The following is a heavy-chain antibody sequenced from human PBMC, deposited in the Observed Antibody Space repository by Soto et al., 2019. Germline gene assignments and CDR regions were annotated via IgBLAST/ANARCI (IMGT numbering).Heavy chain of an antibody. CDR2: ISSSSSYI. J-gene: IGHJ4*02. D-gene: IGHD3-22*01. V-gene: IGHV3-21*01. CDR3: ARDYVEYYYDSSGYYYPGTFDY. Sequence: GGSLRLSCAASGFTFSSYSMNWVRQAPGKGLEWVSSISSSSSYIYYADSVKGRFTISRDNAKNSLYLQMNSLRAEDTAVYYCARDYVEYYYDSSGYYYPGTFDYWGQGTLVTVSS. CDR1: GFTFSSYS.